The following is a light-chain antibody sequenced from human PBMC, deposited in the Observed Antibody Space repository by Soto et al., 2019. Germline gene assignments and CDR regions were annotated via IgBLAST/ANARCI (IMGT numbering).Light chain of an antibody. CDR1: QSVSSSY. CDR3: QQYGSSPHART. V-gene: IGKV3-20*01. CDR2: GAS. Sequence: EIVLTQSPGTLSLSPGERATLSCRASQSVSSSYLAWYQQKPGQAPRLLIYGASSRATGIPDRFSGSGSGTDFTLTISRLEPEDFAVYYCQQYGSSPHARTFGQGTKMDIK. J-gene: IGKJ1*01.